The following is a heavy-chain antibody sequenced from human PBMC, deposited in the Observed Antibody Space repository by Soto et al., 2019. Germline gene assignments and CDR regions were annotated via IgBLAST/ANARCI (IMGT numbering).Heavy chain of an antibody. CDR3: ASLLLVTPYYFDS. D-gene: IGHD5-18*01. V-gene: IGHV1-18*01. CDR1: GYTFTSYG. J-gene: IGHJ4*02. CDR2: ISAYNGNT. Sequence: ASVKVSCKASGYTFTSYGISWVRQAPGQGLEWMGWISAYNGNTNYAQKLQGRVTMTTDTSTSTAYMELRSLRSDDTAVYYCASLLLVTPYYFDSWGQGTRGAVSS.